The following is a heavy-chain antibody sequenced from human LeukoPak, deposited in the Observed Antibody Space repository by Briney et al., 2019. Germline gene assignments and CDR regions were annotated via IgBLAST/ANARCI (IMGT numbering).Heavy chain of an antibody. CDR2: IYYSGST. V-gene: IGHV4-59*01. J-gene: IGHJ6*02. CDR1: GGSIGSYY. CDR3: ARDLLVVGATKGLNYYYGMDV. Sequence: SETLSLTCTVSGGSIGSYYWSWIRQPPGKGLEWIGYIYYSGSTNYNPSLKSRVTISVDTSKNQFSLKLSSVTAADTAVYYCARDLLVVGATKGLNYYYGMDVWGQGTTVTVSS. D-gene: IGHD1-26*01.